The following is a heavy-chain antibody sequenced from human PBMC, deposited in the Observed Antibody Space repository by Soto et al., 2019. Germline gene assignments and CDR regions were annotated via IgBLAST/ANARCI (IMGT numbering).Heavy chain of an antibody. CDR1: GGSFSGYY. CDR3: ARGHNYYDSSGYYYGAFDI. J-gene: IGHJ3*02. CDR2: INHSGST. Sequence: SETLSLTCAVYGGSFSGYYWSWIRQLPGKGLEWIGEINHSGSTNYNPSLKSRVTISVDTSKNQFSLKLSSVTAADTAVYYCARGHNYYDSSGYYYGAFDIWGQGTMVTVSS. V-gene: IGHV4-34*01. D-gene: IGHD3-22*01.